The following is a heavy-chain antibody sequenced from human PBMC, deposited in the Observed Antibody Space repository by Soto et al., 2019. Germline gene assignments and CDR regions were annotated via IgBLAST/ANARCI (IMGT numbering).Heavy chain of an antibody. CDR1: GFTFSSYG. J-gene: IGHJ4*02. CDR3: ARGWTVVTHFDY. Sequence: QVQLVESGGGVVQPGRSLRLSCAASGFTFSSYGMHWVPQAPGKGLEWVAVIWYDGSNKYYADSVKGRFTISRDNSKNTLYLQMNSLRAEDTAVYYCARGWTVVTHFDYWGQGTLVTVSS. V-gene: IGHV3-33*01. D-gene: IGHD2-15*01. CDR2: IWYDGSNK.